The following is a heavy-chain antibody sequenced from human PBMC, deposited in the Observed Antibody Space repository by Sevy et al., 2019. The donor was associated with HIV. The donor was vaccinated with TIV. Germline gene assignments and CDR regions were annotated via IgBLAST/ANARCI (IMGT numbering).Heavy chain of an antibody. D-gene: IGHD3-22*01. Sequence: GGSRRLSCAASGFTFSSYAMHWVRQAPGKGLEWVAVISYDRSNKYYADSVKGRFTISRDNSKNTLYLQMNSLRAEDTAVYYCARDSAYYYDSSGYSHEAFDIWGQGTMVTVSS. CDR1: GFTFSSYA. V-gene: IGHV3-30-3*01. CDR2: ISYDRSNK. CDR3: ARDSAYYYDSSGYSHEAFDI. J-gene: IGHJ3*02.